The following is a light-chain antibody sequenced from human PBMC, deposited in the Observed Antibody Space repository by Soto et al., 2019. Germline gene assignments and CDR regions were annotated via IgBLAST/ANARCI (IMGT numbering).Light chain of an antibody. CDR2: DVN. V-gene: IGLV2-14*01. Sequence: QSALTQPASVSGSPGQSITISCTGTSSDVGAYNYVSWYQQHPSKAPKLMIYDVNNRPSGVSNRFSGSKSGNTASLTISGLQAEDEADYYCSSYISSSTPAIFGGGTKLTVL. CDR1: SSDVGAYNY. CDR3: SSYISSSTPAI. J-gene: IGLJ2*01.